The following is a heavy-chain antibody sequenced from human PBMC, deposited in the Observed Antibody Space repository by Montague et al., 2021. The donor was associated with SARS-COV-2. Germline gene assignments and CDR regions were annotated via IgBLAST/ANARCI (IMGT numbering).Heavy chain of an antibody. CDR3: ARLKRYFGSSGSHWGFDF. D-gene: IGHD3-22*01. CDR2: IYYTGNT. Sequence: SETLSLTCTVSGGSITNNIYYWAWIRQPPGKGLEWIGSIYYTGNTYYNPSLKSRVTISVVTSKNHFTLKLSSVTAAETAVYYCARLKRYFGSSGSHWGFDFWGQGTKVTVSS. CDR1: GGSITNNIYY. J-gene: IGHJ3*01. V-gene: IGHV4-39*02.